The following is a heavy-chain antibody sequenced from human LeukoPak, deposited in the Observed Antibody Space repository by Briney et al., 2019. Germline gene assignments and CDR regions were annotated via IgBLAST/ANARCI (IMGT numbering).Heavy chain of an antibody. CDR2: ISTSADRI. CDR1: GFTFSSYA. V-gene: IGHV3-23*01. CDR3: ARRLPGSTPFDS. J-gene: IGHJ4*02. D-gene: IGHD1-26*01. Sequence: GGSLRLSCAASGFTFSSYAMSWGRQAPGKGLEWVSIISTSADRIYYPDSLRGRFTISRDNSKNTLYLQMNSLRPEDTAVYYCARRLPGSTPFDSWGQGTLVTVSS.